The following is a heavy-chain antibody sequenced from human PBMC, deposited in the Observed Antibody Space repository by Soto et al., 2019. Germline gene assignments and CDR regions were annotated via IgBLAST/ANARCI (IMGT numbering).Heavy chain of an antibody. D-gene: IGHD3-10*01. Sequence: ASVKVSCKASGYTFTSYYRHWVRQAPGQGLEWMGIINPSGGSTSYAQKFQGRVTMTRDTSTSTVYMELSSLRSEDTAVYYCARVRMVRGEDYYYGMDVWGQGTTVTVSS. CDR2: INPSGGST. CDR1: GYTFTSYY. CDR3: ARVRMVRGEDYYYGMDV. J-gene: IGHJ6*02. V-gene: IGHV1-46*01.